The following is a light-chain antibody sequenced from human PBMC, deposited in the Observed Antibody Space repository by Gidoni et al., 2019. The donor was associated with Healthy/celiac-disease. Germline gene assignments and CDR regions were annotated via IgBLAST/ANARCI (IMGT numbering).Light chain of an antibody. CDR3: QQLNT. V-gene: IGKV3-15*01. CDR2: GAS. CDR1: QSVSSN. Sequence: EIVMTQSPATLSVSPGERATLSCRASQSVSSNLAWYQQQPGQAPRLLIYGASTRATGIPARFSGSGSGTEFTLTISSLQSEDFAVYYCQQLNTFGGGTKVEIK. J-gene: IGKJ4*01.